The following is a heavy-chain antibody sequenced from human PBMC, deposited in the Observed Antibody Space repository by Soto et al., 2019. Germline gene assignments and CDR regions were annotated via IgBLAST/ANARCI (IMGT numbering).Heavy chain of an antibody. CDR1: GGSFSGYY. J-gene: IGHJ6*02. CDR2: INHSGST. D-gene: IGHD3-22*01. CDR3: ARTTYYHDSSGYYHGTKRSNGMDV. V-gene: IGHV4-34*01. Sequence: SETLSLTCAVYGGSFSGYYWSWIRQPPGKGLEWIGEINHSGSTNYNPSLKSRVTISVDTSKNQFSLKLSSVTAADTAVYYCARTTYYHDSSGYYHGTKRSNGMDVWGQGTTVTVSS.